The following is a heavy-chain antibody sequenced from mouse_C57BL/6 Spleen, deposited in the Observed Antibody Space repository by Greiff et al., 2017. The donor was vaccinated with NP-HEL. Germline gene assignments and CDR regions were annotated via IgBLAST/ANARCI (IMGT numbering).Heavy chain of an antibody. V-gene: IGHV1-47*01. CDR2: FHPYNDDT. Sequence: VKLQESGAELVKPGASVKMSCKASGYTFTTYPIEWMKQNHGKSLEWIGNFHPYNDDTKYNEKFKGKATLTVEKSSSTVYLELSRLTSDDSAVYYCARGVIYDGYYGYFDYWGQGTTLTVSS. J-gene: IGHJ2*01. D-gene: IGHD2-3*01. CDR1: GYTFTTYP. CDR3: ARGVIYDGYYGYFDY.